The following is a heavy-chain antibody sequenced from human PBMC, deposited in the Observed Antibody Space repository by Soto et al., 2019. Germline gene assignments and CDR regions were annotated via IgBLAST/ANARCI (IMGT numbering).Heavy chain of an antibody. CDR2: INWNGGST. D-gene: IGHD1-26*01. CDR1: GFTFGDHG. CDR3: ARARGDYYRDFQD. J-gene: IGHJ1*01. Sequence: DVQLVESGGSVVRPGGSLRLSCAASGFTFGDHGMIWVRQAPGKGLEWVSGINWNGGSTGYVDSVKGRFTISRDNAKNSLYLQMDSLRADDTALYYCARARGDYYRDFQDWGQGTLVTVSS. V-gene: IGHV3-20*04.